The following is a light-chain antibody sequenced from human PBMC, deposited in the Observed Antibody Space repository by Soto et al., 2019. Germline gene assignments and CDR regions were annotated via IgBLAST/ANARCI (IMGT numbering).Light chain of an antibody. CDR3: SSYAGTNLLYV. V-gene: IGLV2-8*01. CDR1: SSDVGGYNY. Sequence: QSALTQPPSASGSPGQSVTISCTGTSSDVGGYNYVSWYQQHPGKAPKVMIYEVSKRPSGVPDRFSGSKSGNTASLTVSGLQAEDEADYYCSSYAGTNLLYVFGTGTKVTVL. J-gene: IGLJ1*01. CDR2: EVS.